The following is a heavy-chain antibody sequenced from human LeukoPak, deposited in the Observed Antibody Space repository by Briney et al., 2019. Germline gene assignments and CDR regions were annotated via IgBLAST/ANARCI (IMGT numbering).Heavy chain of an antibody. CDR2: IYESGLT. CDR1: GYSISSGYY. CDR3: ARAPMYYYDSSGLDYYFDY. Sequence: SETLSLTCTVSGYSISSGYYWGWIRQPPGKGLQWIGIIYESGLTYYNPSLKSRVTISVDTSKNQFSLKLSSVTADDTAVYYCARAPMYYYDSSGLDYYFDYWGQGTLVTVSS. D-gene: IGHD3-22*01. V-gene: IGHV4-38-2*02. J-gene: IGHJ4*02.